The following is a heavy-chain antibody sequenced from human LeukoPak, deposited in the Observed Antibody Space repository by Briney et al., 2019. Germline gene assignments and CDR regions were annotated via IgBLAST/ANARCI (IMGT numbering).Heavy chain of an antibody. CDR1: GFTVSSNY. V-gene: IGHV3-53*05. Sequence: GGSLRLSCAASGFTVSSNYMSWVRQAPGKGLEWVSVIYSGGSTYYADSVKGRFTISRDNSKNTLFLLMNSLRAEDTAVYYCAKDETVVVPSSSPFGFDYWGQGTLVTVSS. D-gene: IGHD2-2*01. J-gene: IGHJ4*02. CDR2: IYSGGST. CDR3: AKDETVVVPSSSPFGFDY.